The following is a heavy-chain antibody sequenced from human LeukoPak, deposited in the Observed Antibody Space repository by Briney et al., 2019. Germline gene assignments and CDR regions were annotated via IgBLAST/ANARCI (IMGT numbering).Heavy chain of an antibody. J-gene: IGHJ6*02. CDR1: GFTFSSYS. CDR3: ARSWLVYYWYYGMDV. D-gene: IGHD5/OR15-5a*01. CDR2: ISSSSSYI. V-gene: IGHV3-21*01. Sequence: GGSLRLSCAASGFTFSSYSMNWVRQAPGKGLEWVSSISSSSSYIYYADSVKGRFTISRDNAKNSLYLQMNSLRAEDTAVYYRARSWLVYYWYYGMDVWGQGTTVTVSS.